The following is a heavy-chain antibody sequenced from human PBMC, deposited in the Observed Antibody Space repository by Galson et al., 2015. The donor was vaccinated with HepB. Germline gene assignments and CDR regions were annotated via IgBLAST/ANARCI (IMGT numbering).Heavy chain of an antibody. CDR3: AKRYYQDSGTLDS. V-gene: IGHV3-23*01. Sequence: SLRLSCAASGFTFSSYAMDWVRQAPGRGLEWVSTISSSGGNTFYADSVKGRFTISRDNSKNTLYLQMNSLRAEDTALYYCAKRYYQDSGTLDSWGQGTLVTVSS. J-gene: IGHJ4*02. CDR1: GFTFSSYA. CDR2: ISSSGGNT. D-gene: IGHD3-10*01.